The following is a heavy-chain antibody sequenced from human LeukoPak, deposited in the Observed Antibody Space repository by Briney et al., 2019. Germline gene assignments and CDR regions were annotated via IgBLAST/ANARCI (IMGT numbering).Heavy chain of an antibody. D-gene: IGHD3-10*01. Sequence: GGSLRLSCAASGFTFSNYGMHWVRQAPGKGLEWVAFIRYDGSNKYYADSVKGRFTISRDNSKNTLYLQMNSLRAEDTAVYYCAKDYSSGPLYMDVWGKGTTVTVSS. CDR3: AKDYSSGPLYMDV. CDR1: GFTFSNYG. J-gene: IGHJ6*03. V-gene: IGHV3-30*02. CDR2: IRYDGSNK.